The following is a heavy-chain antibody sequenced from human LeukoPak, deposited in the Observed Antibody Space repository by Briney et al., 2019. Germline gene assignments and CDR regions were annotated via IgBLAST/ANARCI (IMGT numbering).Heavy chain of an antibody. Sequence: GGSLRLSRAASGFNFSTYWMTWVRQVPGKGLEWMANIKEDGSEIYYVDAVKGRFSISRDNAKTSLYLQMNSLSVADTAVYYCVTDQTGRHPYFFDYWGQGTLVTVSS. V-gene: IGHV3-7*01. J-gene: IGHJ4*02. CDR2: IKEDGSEI. D-gene: IGHD3-10*01. CDR1: GFNFSTYW. CDR3: VTDQTGRHPYFFDY.